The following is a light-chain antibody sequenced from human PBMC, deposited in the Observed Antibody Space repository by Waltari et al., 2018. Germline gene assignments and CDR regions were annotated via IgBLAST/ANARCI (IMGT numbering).Light chain of an antibody. J-gene: IGKJ2*01. Sequence: DIQMTQSPSTLSASIGDRVTFTCRASQSINSWLAWYQQKPGKAPKLLIYKASNLDSGVPSRFSGSGSGTEFTVTISSLQPDDLATYYCQEYDSFPYTFGQGTKLEIK. CDR3: QEYDSFPYT. CDR1: QSINSW. V-gene: IGKV1-5*03. CDR2: KAS.